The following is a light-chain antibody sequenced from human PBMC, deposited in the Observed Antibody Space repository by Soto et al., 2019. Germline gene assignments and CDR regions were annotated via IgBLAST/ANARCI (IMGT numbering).Light chain of an antibody. CDR3: QQYGNSPFT. J-gene: IGKJ4*01. V-gene: IGKV3-20*01. CDR2: GAS. Sequence: EIVLTQSPGTLSLSPGERATLSCRASQSVSSSYLAWFQQKPGQAPRVLIYGASSSATGIPDRFSGSGSGKDFTLTISRLEPEDFAVYYCQQYGNSPFTFGGGTKREIK. CDR1: QSVSSSY.